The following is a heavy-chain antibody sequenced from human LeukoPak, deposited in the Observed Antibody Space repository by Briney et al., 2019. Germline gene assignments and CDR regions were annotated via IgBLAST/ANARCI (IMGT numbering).Heavy chain of an antibody. J-gene: IGHJ3*02. CDR1: GFTFGDYA. Sequence: GGSLRLSCTASGFTFGDYAMSWVRQAPGKGLEWVGFIRSKAYGGTTEYAASVKGRFTISRDDSKSIAYLQMNSPKTEDTAVYYCTRRTSGSSSAHAFDIWGQGTMVTVSS. CDR3: TRRTSGSSSAHAFDI. CDR2: IRSKAYGGTT. V-gene: IGHV3-49*04. D-gene: IGHD6-13*01.